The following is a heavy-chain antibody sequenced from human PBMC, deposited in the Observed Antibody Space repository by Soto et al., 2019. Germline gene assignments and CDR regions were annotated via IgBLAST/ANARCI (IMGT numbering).Heavy chain of an antibody. V-gene: IGHV1-3*01. CDR1: GYTFTSYA. J-gene: IGHJ4*02. CDR3: ARDHAYSDYWAFDY. D-gene: IGHD3-16*01. CDR2: INAGNGNT. Sequence: ASVKVSCKASGYTFTSYAMHWVRQAPGQRLEWMGWINAGNGNTKYSQKFQGRVTITRDTSASTAYMELSSLRSEDTAVYYCARDHAYSDYWAFDYWGQGALVTVPQ.